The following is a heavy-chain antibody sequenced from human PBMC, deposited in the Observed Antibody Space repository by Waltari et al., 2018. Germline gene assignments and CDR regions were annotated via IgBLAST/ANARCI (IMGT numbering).Heavy chain of an antibody. Sequence: EVQLVASGGGLVQPGGSLRLPCTASGFTFSSYSMVWVRQAPGKGLEWVATIKQDGSESYYVDSVKGRFTFSRDNAKNSLYLQMNSLRAEDTAVYYCARPYSSGWYINFDYWGQGTLVTVSS. V-gene: IGHV3-7*01. D-gene: IGHD6-19*01. CDR2: IKQDGSES. CDR3: ARPYSSGWYINFDY. CDR1: GFTFSSYS. J-gene: IGHJ4*02.